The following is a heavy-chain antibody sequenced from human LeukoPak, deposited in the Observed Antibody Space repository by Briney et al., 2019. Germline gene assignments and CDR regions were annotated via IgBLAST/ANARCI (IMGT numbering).Heavy chain of an antibody. V-gene: IGHV1-69*13. CDR2: IIPIFGTA. J-gene: IGHJ4*02. CDR1: GGTLSSYA. D-gene: IGHD1-14*01. Sequence: GASVKVSCKASGGTLSSYAISWVRQAPGQGLEWMGGIIPIFGTANYAQKFQGRVTITADESTSTAYMELSSLRSEDTAVYYCTAGRSYVDYWGQGTLVTVSS. CDR3: TAGRSYVDY.